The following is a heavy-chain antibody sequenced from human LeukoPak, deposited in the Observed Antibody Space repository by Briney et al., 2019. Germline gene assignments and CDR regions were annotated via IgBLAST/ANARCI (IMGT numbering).Heavy chain of an antibody. CDR3: AREGVSGSYSN. D-gene: IGHD1-26*01. CDR2: IYHSGST. J-gene: IGHJ4*02. V-gene: IGHV4-38-2*02. CDR1: GYSISSGYY. Sequence: SETLSLTCTVSGYSISSGYYWGWIRQPPGKGLEWIGSIYHSGSTYYNPSLKSRVTISVDTSKNQFSLKLSSVTAADTAVYYCAREGVSGSYSNWGQGTLVTVSS.